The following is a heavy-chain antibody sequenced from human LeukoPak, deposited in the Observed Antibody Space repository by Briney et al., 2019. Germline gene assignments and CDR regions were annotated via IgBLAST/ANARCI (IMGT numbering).Heavy chain of an antibody. CDR3: ARDWGYYYYYGMDV. CDR2: ISSSSSYI. CDR1: GFTFSSYS. V-gene: IGHV3-21*01. J-gene: IGHJ6*02. Sequence: NSGGSLRLSCAASGFTFSSYSMNWVRQAPGKGLEWVSSISSSSSYIYYADSVKGRFTISRDNAKNSLYLQMNSLRAEDTAVYYCARDWGYYYYYGMDVWGQGTTVTVSS. D-gene: IGHD3-16*01.